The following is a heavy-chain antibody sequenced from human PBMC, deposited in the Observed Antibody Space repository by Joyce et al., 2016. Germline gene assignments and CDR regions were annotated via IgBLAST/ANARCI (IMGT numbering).Heavy chain of an antibody. CDR1: GFTVSNNY. CDR2: IYSGGET. J-gene: IGHJ4*02. CDR3: ARVPGFH. V-gene: IGHV3-53*01. Sequence: EVQLVESGGGLIQPGGSLRLSCAASGFTVSNNYMTWVRQAPGKGLGWVSFIYSGGETYYADSVKGRFTISRDKNTLYLQMNSLRVEDTAVYYCARVPGFHWGQGTLVTVSS.